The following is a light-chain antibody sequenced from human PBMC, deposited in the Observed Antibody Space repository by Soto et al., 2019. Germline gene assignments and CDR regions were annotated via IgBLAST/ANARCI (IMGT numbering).Light chain of an antibody. V-gene: IGKV1-5*01. CDR3: LQYNNYPWT. CDR1: QSISIF. CDR2: DAS. J-gene: IGKJ1*01. Sequence: DIQMTQSPSTLSASVGDRVTITCRASQSISIFLAWYQQKPGKAPQVLMYDASTLESGVPSRFSGSGSETEFSLTISSLQPDDFATYYCLQYNNYPWTFGQGTKVEIK.